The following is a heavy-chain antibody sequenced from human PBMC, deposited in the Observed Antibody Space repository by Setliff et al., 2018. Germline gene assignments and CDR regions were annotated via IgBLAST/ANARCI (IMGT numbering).Heavy chain of an antibody. J-gene: IGHJ3*02. CDR1: GYSFTDYW. V-gene: IGHV5-51*01. D-gene: IGHD5-12*01. CDR2: IHPSDSDT. CDR3: ARNRVALYDAFDI. Sequence: GESLKISCKGSGYSFTDYWIGWVRQMPGEGLEWMGIIHPSDSDTVYSPSFQGQVTISADRSITTAYLQWSSLKASDTAIYYCARNRVALYDAFDIWGQGTMVTVSS.